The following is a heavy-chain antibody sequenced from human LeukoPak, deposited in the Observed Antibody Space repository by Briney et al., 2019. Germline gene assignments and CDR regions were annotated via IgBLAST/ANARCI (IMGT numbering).Heavy chain of an antibody. D-gene: IGHD3/OR15-3a*01. CDR2: MNPNSGNT. V-gene: IGHV1-8*01. Sequence: ASVKVSCKASGYTFTSYDINWVRQATGQGLEWMGWMNPNSGNTGYAQKVQGRVTMTRNTSISTAYMELSSLRSEDTAVYYCARGKRTIFGLGISYYFDYWGQGTLVTVSS. J-gene: IGHJ4*02. CDR1: GYTFTSYD. CDR3: ARGKRTIFGLGISYYFDY.